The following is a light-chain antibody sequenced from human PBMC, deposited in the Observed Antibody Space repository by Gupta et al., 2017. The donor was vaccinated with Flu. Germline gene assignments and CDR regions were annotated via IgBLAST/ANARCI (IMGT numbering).Light chain of an antibody. CDR3: QQEGYWLYT. V-gene: IGKV3-20*01. CDR2: GAS. Sequence: ATLSLSLGERATLSCRASQSVNINYLAWYQQKPGQAPRLVIYGASSRATDIPDRFCGSGSGTDFTLTINRVEPEDSAVYYCQQEGYWLYTFGQGTKLEIK. CDR1: QSVNINY. J-gene: IGKJ2*01.